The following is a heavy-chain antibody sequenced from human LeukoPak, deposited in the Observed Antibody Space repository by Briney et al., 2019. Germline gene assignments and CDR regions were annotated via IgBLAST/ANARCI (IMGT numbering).Heavy chain of an antibody. D-gene: IGHD3-22*01. CDR2: ISGSGGST. J-gene: IGHJ4*02. Sequence: GGSLRLSCAASGFTFSSYAMTWVRQAPGKGLEWVSAISGSGGSTYYADSVKGRFTISRDNSRNTLYLQMNSLRAEDTAVYYCYIPYYDTSAYKGYWGQGTLVTVSS. CDR3: YIPYYDTSAYKGY. V-gene: IGHV3-23*01. CDR1: GFTFSSYA.